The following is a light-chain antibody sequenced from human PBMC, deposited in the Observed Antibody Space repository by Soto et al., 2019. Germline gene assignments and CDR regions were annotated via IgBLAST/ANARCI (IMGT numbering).Light chain of an antibody. CDR1: QSINNY. J-gene: IGKJ3*01. Sequence: DIQMTQSPSSLSASVGDRVIITCRASQSINNYLHWYQQKPGEPPKLLIYAASSLQSGVPSRFSGSGSGTDFTLTICSLQPEDFATYFCQQSHTSRAFGPGTKVDI. CDR2: AAS. CDR3: QQSHTSRA. V-gene: IGKV1-39*01.